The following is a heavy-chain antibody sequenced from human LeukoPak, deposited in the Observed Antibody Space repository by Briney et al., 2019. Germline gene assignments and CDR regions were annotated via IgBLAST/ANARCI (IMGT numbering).Heavy chain of an antibody. V-gene: IGHV3-23*01. Sequence: GGSLRLSCAASGLTFSSYAMSWVRQARGKGREWGSTISGSGASKYYADSVKGRFTISRDNSKNTLYLQMNSLRAEDTAVYYCAKDHGITIFGVVISHDYWGQGTLVTVSS. D-gene: IGHD3-3*01. J-gene: IGHJ4*02. CDR2: ISGSGASK. CDR3: AKDHGITIFGVVISHDY. CDR1: GLTFSSYA.